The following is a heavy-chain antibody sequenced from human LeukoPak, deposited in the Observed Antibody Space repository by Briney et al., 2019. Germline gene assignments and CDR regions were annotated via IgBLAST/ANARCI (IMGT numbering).Heavy chain of an antibody. CDR3: ARRPGYCSSTSCSPGDY. J-gene: IGHJ4*02. Sequence: RASETLSLTCTVSGDSISASYWSWIRQAPGKGLQWIGYISNGGSTNYNPSLTSRVTISVDTSKNQFSLRLTSVTAADTAVYYCARRPGYCSSTSCSPGDYWGQGTLVTVSS. CDR1: GDSISASY. CDR2: ISNGGST. V-gene: IGHV4-59*08. D-gene: IGHD2-2*01.